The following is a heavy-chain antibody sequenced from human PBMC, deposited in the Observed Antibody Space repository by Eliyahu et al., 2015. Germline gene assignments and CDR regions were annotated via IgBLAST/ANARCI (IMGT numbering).Heavy chain of an antibody. J-gene: IGHJ4*02. D-gene: IGHD5-18*01. Sequence: QVQLVQSGAEVKXPGASVXVSCKASGXMFKRFGISWVRQAPGQGLEWMGWISAYNENTNYAQRFQGRVTMTTDTSTSTAYMELRSLRFDDTAVYYCARDLGYSKGLDYWGQGTLVTVSS. CDR1: GXMFKRFG. V-gene: IGHV1-18*04. CDR2: ISAYNENT. CDR3: ARDLGYSKGLDY.